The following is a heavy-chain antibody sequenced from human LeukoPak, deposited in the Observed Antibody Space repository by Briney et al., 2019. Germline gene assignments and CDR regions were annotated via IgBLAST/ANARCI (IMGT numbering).Heavy chain of an antibody. CDR1: GFRFCSYT. CDR2: ISTSSSTI. J-gene: IGHJ6*03. V-gene: IGHV3-48*01. CDR3: ARGGTPSDYDYMDV. Sequence: QPGGSLRLSCGASGFRFCSYTMNWVRQAPGKGLEWVSYISTSSSTIRYADSVKGRFTISRDNAKNSLYLQMNSLRAEDTAVYYCARGGTPSDYDYMDVWGKGTTVTVSS. D-gene: IGHD1-26*01.